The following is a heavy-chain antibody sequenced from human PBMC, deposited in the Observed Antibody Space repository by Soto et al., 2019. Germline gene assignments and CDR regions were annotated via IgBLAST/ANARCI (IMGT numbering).Heavy chain of an antibody. V-gene: IGHV3-30*18. CDR3: AKDHTIFGVVIMDY. D-gene: IGHD3-3*01. J-gene: IGHJ4*02. Sequence: GGSLRLSCAASGFTFSSYGMHWFRQAPGKGLEWVAVISYDGSNKYYADSVKGRFTISRDNSKNTLYLQMNSLRAEDTAVYYCAKDHTIFGVVIMDYWGQGTLVTVSS. CDR2: ISYDGSNK. CDR1: GFTFSSYG.